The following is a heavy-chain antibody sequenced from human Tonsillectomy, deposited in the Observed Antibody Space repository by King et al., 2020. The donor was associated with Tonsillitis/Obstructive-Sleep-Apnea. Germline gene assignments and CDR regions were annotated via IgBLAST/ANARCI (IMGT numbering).Heavy chain of an antibody. CDR2: IYYSGST. CDR3: AREQGSYMDV. V-gene: IGHV4-59*01. Sequence: QLQESGPGLVKPSETLSLTCTVPGGSISTYYWTWIRQPPGKGLEWIGYIYYSGSTSYNPSLKSRVTIFLDTSKNQFSLQLNSLTAADTAVYYCAREQGSYMDVWGKGTTVTVSS. CDR1: GGSISTYY. D-gene: IGHD2-15*01. J-gene: IGHJ6*03.